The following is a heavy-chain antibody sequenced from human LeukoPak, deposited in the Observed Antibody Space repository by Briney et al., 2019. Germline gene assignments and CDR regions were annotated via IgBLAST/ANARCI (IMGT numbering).Heavy chain of an antibody. Sequence: ASVKVSCKASGYTFTSYYMHWVRQAPGQGLEWMGIINPSGGSTSYAQKFQGRVTMTRDTSTSTVYMELSSLRSEDTAVYYCAKVLREDCSGGSCYSDAFDIWGQGTMVTVSS. J-gene: IGHJ3*02. V-gene: IGHV1-46*01. CDR3: AKVLREDCSGGSCYSDAFDI. CDR2: INPSGGST. D-gene: IGHD2-15*01. CDR1: GYTFTSYY.